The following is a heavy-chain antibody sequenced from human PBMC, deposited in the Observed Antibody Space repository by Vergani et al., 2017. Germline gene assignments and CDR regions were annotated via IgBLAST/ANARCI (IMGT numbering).Heavy chain of an antibody. CDR3: ARAAYCSSTSCRRDFDY. V-gene: IGHV4-34*01. CDR2: INHSGST. Sequence: QVQLQQWGAGLLKPSETLSLTCAVYGGSFSGYYWSWIRQPPGKGLEWIGEINHSGSTNYNPSLKSRVTISVDTSKNQFSLKLSSVTAADTAVYYWARAAYCSSTSCRRDFDYWGQGTLVTVSS. D-gene: IGHD2-2*01. CDR1: GGSFSGYY. J-gene: IGHJ4*02.